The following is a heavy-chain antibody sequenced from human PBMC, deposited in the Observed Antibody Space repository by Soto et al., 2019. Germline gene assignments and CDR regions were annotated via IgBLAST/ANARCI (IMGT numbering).Heavy chain of an antibody. J-gene: IGHJ4*02. CDR2: IYYSGST. V-gene: IGHV4-59*01. Sequence: SETLSLTCTVSGGSISSYYWSWIRQPPGKGLEWIGYIYYSGSTNYNPSLKSRVTISVDTSKNQFSLKLSSVTAADTAVYYCASSDYYDSSGYYSWGQGTLVTVSS. CDR3: ASSDYYDSSGYYS. D-gene: IGHD3-22*01. CDR1: GGSISSYY.